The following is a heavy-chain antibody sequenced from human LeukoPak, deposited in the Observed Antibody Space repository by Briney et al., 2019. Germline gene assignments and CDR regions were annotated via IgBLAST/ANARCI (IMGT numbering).Heavy chain of an antibody. J-gene: IGHJ4*02. V-gene: IGHV3-23*01. Sequence: GGSLRLSCVVSGFTFSRCAMTWVRQAPGKGLEWVSAISGSGGKTCYADSVKGRFTISRDNSKNTLYPQMNSLKGEDTAVYYCAKDEYDDFWSGPEYWGRGTLVAVSS. CDR2: ISGSGGKT. CDR1: GFTFSRCA. D-gene: IGHD3-3*01. CDR3: AKDEYDDFWSGPEY.